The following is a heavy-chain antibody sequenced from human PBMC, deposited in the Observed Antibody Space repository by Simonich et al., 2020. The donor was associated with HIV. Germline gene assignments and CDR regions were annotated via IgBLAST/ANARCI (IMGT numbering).Heavy chain of an antibody. Sequence: QVQLQQWGAGLLKPSETLSLTCAVYGGSLSGYYWRWIRQPPGRGLEWIGEINHSGSTNYNPHLKSRVTISVDTSKQQISLKVRAVTAADTAVYYCARIGPDYYRGYYYVDVWGKGTTVSVSS. D-gene: IGHD3-10*01. CDR2: INHSGST. CDR3: ARIGPDYYRGYYYVDV. J-gene: IGHJ6*03. CDR1: GGSLSGYY. V-gene: IGHV4-34*01.